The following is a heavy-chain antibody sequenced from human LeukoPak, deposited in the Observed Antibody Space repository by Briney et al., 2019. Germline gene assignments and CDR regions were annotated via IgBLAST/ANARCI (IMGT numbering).Heavy chain of an antibody. CDR3: AVSFGGYDAGFY. J-gene: IGHJ4*02. V-gene: IGHV4-38-2*01. CDR2: IHHSGAT. D-gene: IGHD3-3*01. Sequence: SSETLSLTCDVFGYSITNGYYWGWIRQPPGKGLQWIGSIHHSGATSYNPSLKTRVTTSVDTSKNQFSLRLSSVTAADTAVYFCAVSFGGYDAGFYWGQGTLVTVSS. CDR1: GYSITNGYY.